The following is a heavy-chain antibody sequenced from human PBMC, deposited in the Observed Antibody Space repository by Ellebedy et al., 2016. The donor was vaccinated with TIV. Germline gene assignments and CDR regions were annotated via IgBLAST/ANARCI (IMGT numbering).Heavy chain of an antibody. CDR1: GFSLDNYV. D-gene: IGHD2-15*01. Sequence: GESLKISCAASGFSLDNYVMTWVRQAPGTGLEWVSSLSGSGINTNYADSVKGRFTISRDNSKNTLSLQMNSLRAEDTAVYYCARGDCSDGNCYFDYWGQGTLVTVSS. CDR2: LSGSGINT. J-gene: IGHJ4*02. V-gene: IGHV3-23*01. CDR3: ARGDCSDGNCYFDY.